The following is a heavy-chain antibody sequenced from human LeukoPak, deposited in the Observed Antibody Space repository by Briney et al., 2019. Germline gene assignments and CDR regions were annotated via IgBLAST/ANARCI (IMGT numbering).Heavy chain of an antibody. Sequence: GRSLRLSCAASGFTFSLSWMHWVRQAPGKGLEWVSSINYDARSRTYADSVKGRLTISRDNAENTLFLQMNSLRVEDSAIYSCVRGAGPGTPFDWGQGILVTVSS. J-gene: IGHJ1*01. CDR1: GFTFSLSW. V-gene: IGHV3-74*01. D-gene: IGHD1-1*01. CDR3: VRGAGPGTPFD. CDR2: INYDARSR.